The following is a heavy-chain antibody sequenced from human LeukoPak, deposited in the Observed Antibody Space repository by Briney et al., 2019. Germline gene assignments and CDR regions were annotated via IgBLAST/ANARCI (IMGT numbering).Heavy chain of an antibody. V-gene: IGHV4-34*01. CDR1: GGSFSGYY. CDR3: ARSYYDFWSGYVGPFDY. Sequence: SETLSLTCAVYGGSFSGYYWSWIRQPPGKGLEWIGEINHSGSTNYNPSLKSRVTISVDTSKNQFSLKLSSVTAAGTAVYYCARSYYDFWSGYVGPFDYWGQGTLVTVSS. J-gene: IGHJ4*02. D-gene: IGHD3-3*01. CDR2: INHSGST.